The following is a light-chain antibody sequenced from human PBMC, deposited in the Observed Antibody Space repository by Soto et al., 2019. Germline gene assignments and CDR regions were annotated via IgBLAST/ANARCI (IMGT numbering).Light chain of an antibody. CDR1: QSVSSY. CDR3: HQRGSWPRGT. Sequence: EIVLTQSPATLSLSPGETATISCRASQSVSSYLAWYQQKSGQAPRLLIYDASNRATGIPDRFSGSGSRTDFTLTISTLEPEDSAVYYCHQRGSWPRGTFGQGTKVDIK. V-gene: IGKV3-11*01. J-gene: IGKJ1*01. CDR2: DAS.